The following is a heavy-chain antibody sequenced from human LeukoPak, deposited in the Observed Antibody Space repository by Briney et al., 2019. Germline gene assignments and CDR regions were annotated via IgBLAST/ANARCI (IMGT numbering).Heavy chain of an antibody. J-gene: IGHJ4*02. CDR3: ARYSGTFRRFDY. Sequence: GGSLRLSCAASGFSYYTSWMSWVRQAPGKGLEWVANIKEDGSEKYYVDSVKGRFTISRDNAKNSLYLQMDRLRAEDTAVYYCARYSGTFRRFDYWGQGSLITVPS. D-gene: IGHD1-26*01. CDR2: IKEDGSEK. V-gene: IGHV3-7*01. CDR1: GFSYYTSW.